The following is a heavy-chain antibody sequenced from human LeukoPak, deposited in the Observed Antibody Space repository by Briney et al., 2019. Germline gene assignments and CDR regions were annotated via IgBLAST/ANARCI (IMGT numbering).Heavy chain of an antibody. CDR2: INSDGSST. J-gene: IGHJ4*02. Sequence: PGGSLRLCCAASGFTFSNYWMHWVRQAPGKGLVWVSRINSDGSSTTSADSVKGRFTISRDNAKNTLYLQMNSLRAEDTAVYYCAKGGATVIDYWGQGTLVTVSS. D-gene: IGHD4-17*01. CDR1: GFTFSNYW. CDR3: AKGGATVIDY. V-gene: IGHV3-74*01.